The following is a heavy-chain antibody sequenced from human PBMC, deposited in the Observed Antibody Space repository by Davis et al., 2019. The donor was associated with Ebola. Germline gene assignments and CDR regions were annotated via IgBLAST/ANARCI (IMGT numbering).Heavy chain of an antibody. CDR2: IRSEATSQ. V-gene: IGHV3-30*02. D-gene: IGHD3-22*01. J-gene: IGHJ4*02. Sequence: GESLKISCAASGFDFGTYWMSWVRQAPGKGLEWVAFIRSEATSQDYGKSVQGRFFIPRDDSKNTLYLQMNSLRVDDTAVYFCARDGPNYDVDYWGQGTLVTVSA. CDR1: GFDFGTYW. CDR3: ARDGPNYDVDY.